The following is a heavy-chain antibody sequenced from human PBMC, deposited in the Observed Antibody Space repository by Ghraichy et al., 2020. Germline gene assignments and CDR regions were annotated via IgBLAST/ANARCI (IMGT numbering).Heavy chain of an antibody. CDR1: GGSISSYY. Sequence: SETLSLTCTVSGGSISSYYWSWIRQPAGKGLEWIGRIYTSGSTNYNPSLKSRVTMSVDTSKNQFSLKLSSVTAADTAVYYCAREPGPYCTNGVCYRYYFDYWGQGTLVTVSS. J-gene: IGHJ4*02. V-gene: IGHV4-4*07. D-gene: IGHD2-8*01. CDR2: IYTSGST. CDR3: AREPGPYCTNGVCYRYYFDY.